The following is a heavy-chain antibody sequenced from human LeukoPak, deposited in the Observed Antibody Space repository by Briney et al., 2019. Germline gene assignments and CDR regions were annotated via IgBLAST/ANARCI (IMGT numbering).Heavy chain of an antibody. D-gene: IGHD1-26*01. Sequence: ASVKVSCKASGYSFTSYDIIWVRQATGQGLEWMGWMNPNSGNTGYAQKFQGRVTMTRDTSISTAYMELSSLRPEDRAVYFCARQELEPWSPWAPTRGMDVWGQRTTVSVSS. CDR2: MNPNSGNT. CDR3: ARQELEPWSPWAPTRGMDV. J-gene: IGHJ6*02. V-gene: IGHV1-8*01. CDR1: GYSFTSYD.